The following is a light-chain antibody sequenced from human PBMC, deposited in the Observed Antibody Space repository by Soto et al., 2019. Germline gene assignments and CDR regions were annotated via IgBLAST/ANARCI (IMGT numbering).Light chain of an antibody. CDR3: QKYGSSPWT. Sequence: ENVLTQSPGTLSFSPVEISTLSCMSSQSVSGSYLAWYQQKPGQAPRLLIYGASSRATGIPDRFSGGGSGTDFTLTISRLEPEDFAVYYCQKYGSSPWTCGQGTKGDIK. CDR2: GAS. J-gene: IGKJ1*01. CDR1: QSVSGSY. V-gene: IGKV3-20*01.